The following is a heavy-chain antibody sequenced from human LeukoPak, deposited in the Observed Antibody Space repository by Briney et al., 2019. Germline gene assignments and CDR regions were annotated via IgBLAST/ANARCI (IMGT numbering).Heavy chain of an antibody. CDR3: ARVGGASSILSAFDI. V-gene: IGHV4-59*02. CDR1: GGSVRSYH. CDR2: IHYTGNT. D-gene: IGHD6-6*01. Sequence: THSETLSLTCTVPGGSVRSYHWSWIRPPPGKGQEWIAFIHYTGNTNYNPSLKNRVTMSRDSSKNQFFLMLTSVTAADTAVYYCARVGGASSILSAFDIWGPGTMVTVSS. J-gene: IGHJ3*02.